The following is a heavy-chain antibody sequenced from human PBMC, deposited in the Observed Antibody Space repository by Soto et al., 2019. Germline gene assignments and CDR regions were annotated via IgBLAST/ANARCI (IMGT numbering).Heavy chain of an antibody. V-gene: IGHV3-74*01. CDR2: INSDGSST. Sequence: GGSLRLSCAASGFTFSNYWMHWVRQTPGKGLVWVSRINSDGSSTSYADSVKGRFTISRDNSNNMLYLEMNSLRADDTAVYFCVKGAWLDYWGQGNMVTVSS. J-gene: IGHJ4*02. CDR3: VKGAWLDY. CDR1: GFTFSNYW.